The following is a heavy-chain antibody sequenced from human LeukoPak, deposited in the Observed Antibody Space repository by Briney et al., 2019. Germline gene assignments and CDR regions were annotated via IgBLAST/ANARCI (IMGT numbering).Heavy chain of an antibody. Sequence: GGSLTLSCAASGFTFSNYWINWVRQAPGKGLEWVANMNEYGSEKYYVDSVRGRFTISRDNAKNSLYLQMNSLRAEDTAVYYCARFVVGAIDYWGQGTLVTVSS. J-gene: IGHJ4*02. V-gene: IGHV3-7*03. CDR1: GFTFSNYW. CDR2: MNEYGSEK. CDR3: ARFVVGAIDY. D-gene: IGHD1-26*01.